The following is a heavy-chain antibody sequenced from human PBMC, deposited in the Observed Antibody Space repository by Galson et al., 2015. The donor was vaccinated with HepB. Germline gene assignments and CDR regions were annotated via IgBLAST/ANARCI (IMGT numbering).Heavy chain of an antibody. CDR2: ITTYSADA. V-gene: IGHV1-18*04. Sequence: VKVSCKASGYIFINYHINSVRQAPGQGLEWMGWITTYSADANYAQHFQGRVTITTDTSTNTAYMELRNLRSDDTAVYYCARSGRPKNDTAVKFDPWGQGTLVTVSS. D-gene: IGHD2-21*02. J-gene: IGHJ5*02. CDR1: GYIFINYH. CDR3: ARSGRPKNDTAVKFDP.